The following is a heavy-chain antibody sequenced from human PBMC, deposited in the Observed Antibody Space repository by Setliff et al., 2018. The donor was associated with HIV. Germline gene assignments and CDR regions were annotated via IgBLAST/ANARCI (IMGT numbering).Heavy chain of an antibody. J-gene: IGHJ4*02. V-gene: IGHV1-69*13. Sequence: SVKVSCKASGGGFRFYAFSWVRQAPGQGLEWMGGIIPMFVTANYAQKFQDRVTITADESTSTAYMELSSLRFEDTAVYYCARQPYYDDDGTNLPSEWRVLGWGQGTLVTVSS. CDR1: GGGFRFYA. D-gene: IGHD3-16*01. CDR2: IIPMFVTA. CDR3: ARQPYYDDDGTNLPSEWRVLG.